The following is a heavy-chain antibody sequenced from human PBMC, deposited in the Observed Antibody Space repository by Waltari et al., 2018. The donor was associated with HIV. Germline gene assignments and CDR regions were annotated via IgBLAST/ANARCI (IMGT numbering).Heavy chain of an antibody. V-gene: IGHV3-23*01. CDR2: ISDSGGRT. Sequence: VQLLESGGDLVQPGGSLRLSCAASGFTFGSYAMNWVRQAPGKGLEWVSVISDSGGRTLYADSVKGRFTDSRDNSKNMLYLQMNSLRAEDTAVYYCARDRLVGDGMDVWGQGTTVTVSS. J-gene: IGHJ6*02. CDR1: GFTFGSYA. D-gene: IGHD3-10*01. CDR3: ARDRLVGDGMDV.